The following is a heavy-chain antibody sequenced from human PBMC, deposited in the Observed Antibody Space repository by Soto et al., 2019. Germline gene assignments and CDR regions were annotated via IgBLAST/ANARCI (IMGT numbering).Heavy chain of an antibody. CDR1: GFTFDDYA. CDR3: AKDAHLGGSGSYWYYFDY. CDR2: ISWNSGSI. Sequence: DVQLVESGGGLVQPGRSLRLSCAASGFTFDDYAMHWVRQAPGKGLEWVSGISWNSGSIGYADSVKGRFTISRDNAKNCLYLQMNSLRAEDTALYYCAKDAHLGGSGSYWYYFDYWGQGTLVTVSS. V-gene: IGHV3-9*01. J-gene: IGHJ4*02. D-gene: IGHD3-10*01.